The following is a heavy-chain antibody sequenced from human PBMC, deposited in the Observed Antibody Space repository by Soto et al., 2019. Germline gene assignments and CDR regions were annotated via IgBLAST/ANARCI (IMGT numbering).Heavy chain of an antibody. Sequence: SLRLSCAASGFTFSSYGMHWVRQAPGKGLEWVAVISYDGSNKYYADSVKGRFTISRDNSKNTLYLQMNSLRAEDTAVYYCAREGRDYYDSSGYWDDAFDIWGQGTMVTVSS. CDR3: AREGRDYYDSSGYWDDAFDI. D-gene: IGHD3-22*01. V-gene: IGHV3-30*03. J-gene: IGHJ3*02. CDR1: GFTFSSYG. CDR2: ISYDGSNK.